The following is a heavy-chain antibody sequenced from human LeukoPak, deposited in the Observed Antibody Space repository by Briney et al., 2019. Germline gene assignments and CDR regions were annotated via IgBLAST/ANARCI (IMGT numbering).Heavy chain of an antibody. CDR2: ISSSGNT. CDR3: VKGRISEDGLDF. D-gene: IGHD6-13*01. CDR1: GFTFSRSA. J-gene: IGHJ4*02. Sequence: GGSLRLSCAASGFTFSRSAMTWVRQTPGKGLDWVSSISSSGNTYYADSVKGRYTISRDNSKNMLYLQMNSLRAEDTAVYYCVKGRISEDGLDFWGQGTLVTVSS. V-gene: IGHV3-23*01.